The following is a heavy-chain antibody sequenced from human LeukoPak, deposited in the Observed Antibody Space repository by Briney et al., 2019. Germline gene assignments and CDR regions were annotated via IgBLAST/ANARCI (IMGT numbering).Heavy chain of an antibody. CDR1: GYAFTGSY. CDR3: ARERQLVKTDPPDAFDI. CDR2: INPNNGFT. Sequence: ASVKVSCKAAGYAFTGSYIHWVRQAPGQGLEWMGWINPNNGFTAYAQNFQGRVTMTRDTSISTAYVDLSRLTSDDTAVYFCARERQLVKTDPPDAFDIWGQGTMVTVSS. D-gene: IGHD6-6*01. J-gene: IGHJ3*02. V-gene: IGHV1-2*02.